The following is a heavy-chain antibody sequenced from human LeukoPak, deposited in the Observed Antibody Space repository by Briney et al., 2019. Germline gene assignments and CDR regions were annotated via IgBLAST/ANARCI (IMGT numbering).Heavy chain of an antibody. CDR2: INSDGSST. Sequence: PGGSLRLSCVASGFTFRSYWMLWVRQAPGKGLVWVARINSDGSSTNYADSVKGRFTVSRDNAKNTLYLLMNSLRAEDTAVYYCTRVASRGAFDIWGQGTLVTVSS. V-gene: IGHV3-74*01. J-gene: IGHJ3*02. CDR3: TRVASRGAFDI. CDR1: GFTFRSYW.